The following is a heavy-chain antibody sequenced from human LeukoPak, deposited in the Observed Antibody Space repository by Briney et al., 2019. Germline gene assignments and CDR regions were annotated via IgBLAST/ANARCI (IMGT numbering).Heavy chain of an antibody. J-gene: IGHJ4*02. CDR1: GGSISSSSYY. CDR3: ARQARYYDSSGYFW. Sequence: SETLSLTCTVSGGSISSSSYYWGWIRQPPGKGLEWIGSIYYSGSTYYNPSLKSRVTISVDTSKNQFSLKLSSVTAADTAVYYCARQARYYDSSGYFWWGQGTLVTVSS. V-gene: IGHV4-39*01. CDR2: IYYSGST. D-gene: IGHD3-22*01.